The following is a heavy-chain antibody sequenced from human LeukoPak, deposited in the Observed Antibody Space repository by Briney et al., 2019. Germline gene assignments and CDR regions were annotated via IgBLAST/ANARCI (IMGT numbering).Heavy chain of an antibody. CDR2: IYWHGDD. J-gene: IGHJ3*01. V-gene: IGHV2-5*01. Sequence: SGPTLVKPTQTLTLTCTFSGFSLTTSGAGVAWIRQPPGNALEWLALIYWHGDDRYWPPLKSRLTITKDTSKHQVVLTMPNMDPVDTATYYCAHSDYFGSGNYTGGGAFDFWGQGTMVTVSS. CDR3: AHSDYFGSGNYTGGGAFDF. CDR1: GFSLTTSGAG. D-gene: IGHD3-10*01.